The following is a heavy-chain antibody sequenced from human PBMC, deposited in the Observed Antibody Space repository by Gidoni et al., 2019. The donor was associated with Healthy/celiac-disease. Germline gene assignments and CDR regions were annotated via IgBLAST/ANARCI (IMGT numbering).Heavy chain of an antibody. CDR3: ARLYGSEKRGYFDY. CDR1: GFPFRSYE. Sequence: EVQLVESGGGLVQPGGSLRLSCAASGFPFRSYELNWVRQAPGKGLEWVSYISSSGSTIYYADSVKGRFTISRDNAKNSLYLQMNSLRAEDTAVYYCARLYGSEKRGYFDYWGQGTLVTVSS. V-gene: IGHV3-48*03. J-gene: IGHJ4*02. D-gene: IGHD3-10*01. CDR2: ISSSGSTI.